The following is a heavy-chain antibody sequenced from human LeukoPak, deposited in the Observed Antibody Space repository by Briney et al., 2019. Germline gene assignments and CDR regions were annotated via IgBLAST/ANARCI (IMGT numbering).Heavy chain of an antibody. J-gene: IGHJ4*02. V-gene: IGHV3-30*18. CDR1: GFTFSNYG. CDR2: ISYDGTNK. Sequence: GRSLRLSCAASGFTFSNYGMHWVRQAPGKGLEWVAVISYDGTNKNCADSVKGRFTISRDNSKNTLYLQLNSLRAEDTALYYCAKNVIAVAGAGSRFDYWGQGTLVTVSS. D-gene: IGHD6-19*01. CDR3: AKNVIAVAGAGSRFDY.